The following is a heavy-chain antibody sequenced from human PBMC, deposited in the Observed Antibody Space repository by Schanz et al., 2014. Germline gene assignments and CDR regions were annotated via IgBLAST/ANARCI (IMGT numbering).Heavy chain of an antibody. J-gene: IGHJ3*02. CDR1: GYTFTSYG. Sequence: QVQLIQSGAEVKKPGASVKVSCKASGYTFTSYGINWVRQAPGQGLEWMGMINPSGGSTTYAQKLQGRVTMTTDTSTSTAYMELRSLRSDDTAVYYCARGGGPEDVFDIWGQGTILTVSS. CDR2: INPSGGST. CDR3: ARGGGPEDVFDI. V-gene: IGHV1-18*01. D-gene: IGHD5-12*01.